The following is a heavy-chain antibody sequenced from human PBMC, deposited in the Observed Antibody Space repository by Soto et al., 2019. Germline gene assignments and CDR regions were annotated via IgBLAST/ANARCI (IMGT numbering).Heavy chain of an antibody. CDR2: INPSGRST. V-gene: IGHV1-46*01. CDR3: ARDSSSGWPLGY. D-gene: IGHD6-19*01. J-gene: IGHJ4*02. CDR1: GYTFTSYY. Sequence: QVQLVQSGAEVKKPGASVKISCKASGYTFTSYYMHWVRQAPGQGLEWMGMINPSGRSTGYAQKFQGRITMTMDTSTSKVYMELSSLRSEDTAVDSCARDSSSGWPLGYWGQGTLVTVSS.